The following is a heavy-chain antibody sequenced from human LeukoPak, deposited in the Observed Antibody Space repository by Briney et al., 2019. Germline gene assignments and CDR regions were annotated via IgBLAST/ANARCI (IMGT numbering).Heavy chain of an antibody. CDR1: GTSIRSGSYY. V-gene: IGHV4-61*02. J-gene: IGHJ6*02. CDR2: MYIGGRT. D-gene: IGHD3-10*01. Sequence: SETLSLTCTVTGTSIRSGSYYWNWIRQAAGKGLEWIGRMYIGGRTTYSPSFKSRVTISLDTTENQFSLKLSSVTAADTAVYYCARDSVSGELRWQDYYGTDVWGQGTTVTVSS. CDR3: ARDSVSGELRWQDYYGTDV.